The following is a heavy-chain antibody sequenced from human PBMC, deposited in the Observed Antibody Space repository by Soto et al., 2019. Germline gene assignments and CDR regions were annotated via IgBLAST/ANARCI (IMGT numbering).Heavy chain of an antibody. CDR3: ARGFRPGYDGGYNWFDP. V-gene: IGHV3-21*01. J-gene: IGHJ5*02. Sequence: EVQLVESGGGLVKPGGSLRLSCAASGFTFSLYSMNWVRQAPGKGLEWVSSITTSSTYIYHADSVKGRFTISRDDAKNSLYLQMNSLRGEDTPVYFCARGFRPGYDGGYNWFDPWGQGTLVTVSS. D-gene: IGHD5-12*01. CDR2: ITTSSTYI. CDR1: GFTFSLYS.